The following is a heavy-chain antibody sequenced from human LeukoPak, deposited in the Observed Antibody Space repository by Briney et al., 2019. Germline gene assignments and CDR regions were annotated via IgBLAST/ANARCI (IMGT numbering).Heavy chain of an antibody. CDR2: INHSGST. CDR3: ARTWMDV. Sequence: SETLSLTCAVYGGSFSGYYWSWIRQPPGKGLEWIGEINHSGSTNYNPSLKSRVTISVDTSKNQSSLKLSPVTAADTAVYYCARTWMDVWGKGTTVTVSS. J-gene: IGHJ6*04. CDR1: GGSFSGYY. V-gene: IGHV4-34*01.